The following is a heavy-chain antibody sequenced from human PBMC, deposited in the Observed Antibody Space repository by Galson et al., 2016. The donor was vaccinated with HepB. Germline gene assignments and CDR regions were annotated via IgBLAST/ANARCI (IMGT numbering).Heavy chain of an antibody. Sequence: SLRLSCAASGFTFSSYAMNWVRQAPGKGLEWVGRIKNKSDGGTAGYAAPVKGRFTISRDDSKNSLYLQMNSLKTEDTALYYCARPSGKYSGGFDIWGQGTMVTVSS. CDR1: GFTFSSYA. D-gene: IGHD2/OR15-2a*01. J-gene: IGHJ3*02. CDR2: IKNKSDGGTA. CDR3: ARPSGKYSGGFDI. V-gene: IGHV3-15*01.